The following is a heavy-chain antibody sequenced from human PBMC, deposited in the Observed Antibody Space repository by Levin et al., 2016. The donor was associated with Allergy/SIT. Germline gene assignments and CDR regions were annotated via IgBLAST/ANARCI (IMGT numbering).Heavy chain of an antibody. CDR3: ARISDCSSSNHRRGTAERFDY. Sequence: SGPTLVKPTQTLTLTCTFSGFSLNTNGMCVSWIRQPPGKALEWLALIDWDDHKHYRTSLKTRLTISKDTSKDQVVLTLANMDPVDTATYYCARISDCSSSNHRRGTAERFDYWGQGTLVTVSS. V-gene: IGHV2-70*01. D-gene: IGHD2-2*01. CDR2: IDWDDHK. CDR1: GFSLNTNGMC. J-gene: IGHJ4*02.